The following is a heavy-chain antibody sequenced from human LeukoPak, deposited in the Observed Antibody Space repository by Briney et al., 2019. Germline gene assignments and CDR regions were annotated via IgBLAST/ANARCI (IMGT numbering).Heavy chain of an antibody. CDR3: ARGPHERSGYPDD. J-gene: IGHJ4*02. CDR1: GYTFNTYG. CDR2: ISPYNGNT. Sequence: ASVKVSCKASGYTFNTYGITWVRQTPGQGLEWMGWISPYNGNTNYAQKFQGRVTLTTDTSTSTAYMELRSLRSDDTAVYYCARGPHERSGYPDDWGQGTLVTVSS. D-gene: IGHD3-22*01. V-gene: IGHV1-18*01.